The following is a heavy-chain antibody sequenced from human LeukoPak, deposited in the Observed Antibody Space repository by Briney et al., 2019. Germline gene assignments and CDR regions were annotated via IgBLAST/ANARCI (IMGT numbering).Heavy chain of an antibody. Sequence: GGSLRLSCAASGFTFSSYGMSWVRQAPGKGLEWVSAISGSGGSTYYADSVKGRFTISRDNAKNSLYLQMNSLRAEDTAVYYCARDVAVAGTDAFDIWGQGTMATVSS. V-gene: IGHV3-23*01. CDR2: ISGSGGST. CDR3: ARDVAVAGTDAFDI. CDR1: GFTFSSYG. J-gene: IGHJ3*02. D-gene: IGHD6-19*01.